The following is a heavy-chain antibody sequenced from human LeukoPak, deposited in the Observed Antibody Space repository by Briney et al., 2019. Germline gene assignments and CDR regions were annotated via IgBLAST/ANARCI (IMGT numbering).Heavy chain of an antibody. CDR2: IYSGSA. V-gene: IGHV4-59*01. Sequence: SETLSLTCSVSGASITSSSWSWIRQTPGKGLEWIGNIYSGSANYNPSFESRVTVSLDTSTNQFSLRLTSVTAADTALYYCARDGYGSGSYGWFDPWGQGTLVTVSS. CDR1: GASITSSS. J-gene: IGHJ5*02. D-gene: IGHD3-10*01. CDR3: ARDGYGSGSYGWFDP.